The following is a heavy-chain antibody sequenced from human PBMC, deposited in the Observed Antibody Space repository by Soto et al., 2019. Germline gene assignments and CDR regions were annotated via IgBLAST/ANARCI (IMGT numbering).Heavy chain of an antibody. CDR3: ARDSVEMPY. CDR2: IWYDGSNK. Sequence: QVQLVESGGGVVQPGRSLRLSCAASGFTFSSYGMHWVRQAPGKGLEWVAVIWYDGSNKYYADSVKGRFTISRDNSKNTLYLQINSLRAEDTAVYYCARDSVEMPYWGQGTVVTVSS. D-gene: IGHD2-15*01. CDR1: GFTFSSYG. V-gene: IGHV3-33*01. J-gene: IGHJ4*02.